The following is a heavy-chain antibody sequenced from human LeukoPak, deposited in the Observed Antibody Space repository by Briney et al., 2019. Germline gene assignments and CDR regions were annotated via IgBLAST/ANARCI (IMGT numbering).Heavy chain of an antibody. CDR1: GYSISSGYF. CDR2: IYHTGAT. Sequence: SETLSLTRAVSGYSISSGYFWVWIRQPPGKGLEWIGSIYHTGATYYNPSLRSPVTISVDTSKNQFSLELNSVTAADTAVYYCARDLGLTISANWFDPWGQGTLVTVSS. J-gene: IGHJ5*02. V-gene: IGHV4-38-2*02. CDR3: ARDLGLTISANWFDP. D-gene: IGHD3-9*01.